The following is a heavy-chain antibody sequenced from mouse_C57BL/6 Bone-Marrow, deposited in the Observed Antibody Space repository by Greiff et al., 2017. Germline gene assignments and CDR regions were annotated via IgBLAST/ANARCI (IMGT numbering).Heavy chain of an antibody. J-gene: IGHJ1*03. CDR3: ARDADDYDWYFDV. D-gene: IGHD2-4*01. CDR2: GRNKANDYTT. Sequence: EVKLMESGGGLVQSGRSLRLSCATSGFTFSDFYMEWVRQAPGKGLEWIAAGRNKANDYTTEYSASVKGRLIVSRDTSQGILYLQMNALRAEDTATYYCARDADDYDWYFDVWGTGTTVTVSS. CDR1: GFTFSDFY. V-gene: IGHV7-1*01.